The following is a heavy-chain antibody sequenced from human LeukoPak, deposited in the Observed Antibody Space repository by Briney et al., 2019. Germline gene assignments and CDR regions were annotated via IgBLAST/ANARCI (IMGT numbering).Heavy chain of an antibody. CDR1: GYTVTGYY. J-gene: IGHJ4*02. D-gene: IGHD6-25*01. V-gene: IGHV1-2*02. CDR3: ARYPRRLNTPPGDY. Sequence: ASVKVSCKASGYTVTGYYMHWVRQAPGQGLEWMGWINPNSGGTNYAQKFQGRVTMTRDTSISTAYMELSRLRSDDTAVYYCARYPRRLNTPPGDYWGQGTLVTVSS. CDR2: INPNSGGT.